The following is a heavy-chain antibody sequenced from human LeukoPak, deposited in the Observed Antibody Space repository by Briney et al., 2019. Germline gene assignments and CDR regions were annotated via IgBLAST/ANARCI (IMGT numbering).Heavy chain of an antibody. CDR2: IYYSGST. CDR3: ARVGREGYFDY. Sequence: TSETLSLTCTVSGGSISSSSYYWGWIRQPPGKGLEWIGYIYYSGSTNYNPSLKSRVTISVDTSKNQFSLKLSSVTAADTAVYYCARVGREGYFDYWGQGTLVTVSS. V-gene: IGHV4-61*05. J-gene: IGHJ4*02. CDR1: GGSISSSSYY.